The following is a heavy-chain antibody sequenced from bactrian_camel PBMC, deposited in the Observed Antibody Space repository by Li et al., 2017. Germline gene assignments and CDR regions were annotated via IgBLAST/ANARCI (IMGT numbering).Heavy chain of an antibody. V-gene: IGHV3S1*01. CDR2: IYTGSTIT. CDR1: GFTRRDNC. Sequence: VQAGGSLRLSCAASGFTRRDNCWGWFRQAPGKEREGVGAIYTGSTITYYANSVKGRFTVSQDPVRNTLYLQMNSLKPDDGAMYYCAARASWALCPRSVQSTDFPFWGQGTQVTVS. CDR3: AARASWALCPRSVQSTDFPF. J-gene: IGHJ4*01. D-gene: IGHD6*01.